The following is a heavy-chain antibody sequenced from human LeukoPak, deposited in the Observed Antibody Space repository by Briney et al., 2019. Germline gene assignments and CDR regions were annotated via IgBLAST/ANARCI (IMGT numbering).Heavy chain of an antibody. CDR2: IYNSGST. Sequence: SETLSLTCTVSGGSISSFYWSWIRQPPGKGLEYIGYIYNSGSTNYSPSLKSRVTITVDTSKNQFSLKLSSVTAADTAVYYCARVDGDLIFDYWGQGTLVTVSS. V-gene: IGHV4-59*01. CDR1: GGSISSFY. J-gene: IGHJ4*02. D-gene: IGHD4-17*01. CDR3: ARVDGDLIFDY.